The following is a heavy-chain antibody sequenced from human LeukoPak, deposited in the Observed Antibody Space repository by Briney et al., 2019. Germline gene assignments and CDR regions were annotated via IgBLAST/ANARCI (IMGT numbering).Heavy chain of an antibody. CDR3: ARRRGYSYDY. Sequence: SETLSLTCTVSGGSISTYYWSWIRQPPGEGLEWIGYIYNSGSTNYNPSLKSRVTISVDTSKNQFSLKLGSVTAADTAVYYCARRRGYSYDYWGQGTLVTVSS. CDR2: IYNSGST. CDR1: GGSISTYY. D-gene: IGHD5-18*01. J-gene: IGHJ4*02. V-gene: IGHV4-59*01.